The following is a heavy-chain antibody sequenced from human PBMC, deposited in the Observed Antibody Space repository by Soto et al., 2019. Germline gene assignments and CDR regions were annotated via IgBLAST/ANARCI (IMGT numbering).Heavy chain of an antibody. CDR3: AGRLTTAASLGY. CDR2: VHGGGST. V-gene: IGHV3-53*01. D-gene: IGHD3-16*01. CDR1: GFTVSNNH. Sequence: VQLVESGGGLIQPGGSLRLSCAASGFTVSNNHMTWVRQAAGKGLELVSFVHGGGSTSYADSVKGRFTISRDNSKNTLDLQLDRLRAEDTAIYYCAGRLTTAASLGYWGRGTLVTVSS. J-gene: IGHJ4*02.